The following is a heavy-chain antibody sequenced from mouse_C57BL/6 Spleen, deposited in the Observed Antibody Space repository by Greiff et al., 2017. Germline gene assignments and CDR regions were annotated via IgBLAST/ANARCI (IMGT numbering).Heavy chain of an antibody. D-gene: IGHD1-1*01. Sequence: EVMLVESGAELVRPGASVKLSCTASGFNIKDYYMHWVKQRPEQGLEWIGKIDPEDGDTEYAPKFQGKATMTADTSSNTAYLQLSSLTSEDTAVYYCTSYYYGSPWFAYWGQGTLVTVSA. J-gene: IGHJ3*01. CDR3: TSYYYGSPWFAY. CDR1: GFNIKDYY. CDR2: IDPEDGDT. V-gene: IGHV14-1*01.